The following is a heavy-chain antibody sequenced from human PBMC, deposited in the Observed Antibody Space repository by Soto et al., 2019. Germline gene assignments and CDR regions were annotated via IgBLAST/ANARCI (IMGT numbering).Heavy chain of an antibody. J-gene: IGHJ4*02. V-gene: IGHV3-23*01. CDR2: ISATGGGT. CDR1: GFKFSNYA. Sequence: GGSLRLSCAASGFKFSNYAMSWVRQAPGKGLEWVSLISATGGGTYYADSVKGRFTISRDNSHNTLYLQVHSLTAEDTAVYYCAKDRREVVKSAFYFVFWGQGAQVTVSA. D-gene: IGHD2-2*01. CDR3: AKDRREVVKSAFYFVF.